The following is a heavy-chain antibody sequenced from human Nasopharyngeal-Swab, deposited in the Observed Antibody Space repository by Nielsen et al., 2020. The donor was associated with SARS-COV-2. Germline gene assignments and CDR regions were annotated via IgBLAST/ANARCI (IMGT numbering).Heavy chain of an antibody. CDR3: ARDINDFFDY. Sequence: ETLSLTCAVYGGSFSGYYWSWVRQAPGKGLEWVSSISSSSSYIYYADSVKGRFTISRDNAKNSLYLQMNSLRAEDTAVYYCARDINDFFDYWGQGTLVTVSS. J-gene: IGHJ4*02. CDR1: GGSFSGYY. CDR2: ISSSSSYI. V-gene: IGHV3-21*01.